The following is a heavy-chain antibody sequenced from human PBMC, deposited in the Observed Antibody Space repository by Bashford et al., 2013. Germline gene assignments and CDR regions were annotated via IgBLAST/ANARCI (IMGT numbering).Heavy chain of an antibody. CDR2: IYYSGST. CDR3: ARDLSTYSGVGAFDI. J-gene: IGHJ3*02. CDR1: GGSISSGGYY. Sequence: SETLSLTCTVSGGSISSGGYYWSWIRQHPGKGLEWIGYIYYSGSTYYNPSLKSRVTISVDTSKNQFSLKLSSVTAADTAVYYCARDLSTYSGVGAFDIWGQGTMVTVSS. V-gene: IGHV4-31*03. D-gene: IGHD2-8*01.